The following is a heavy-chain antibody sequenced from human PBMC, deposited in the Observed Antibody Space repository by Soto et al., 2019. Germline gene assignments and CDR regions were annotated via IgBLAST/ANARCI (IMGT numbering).Heavy chain of an antibody. Sequence: QVQLRESGPGLVKPSQALSLVCSVSGDSITSGDYYWTWLRQRPGKGLEWIGYIYFTGSAYYNPSLKSRMTMSVDTSKNQFSLRLSSVTAADTAFYYCGRERVLRSGWFDPWGQGTLVTVSS. CDR1: GDSITSGDYY. CDR2: IYFTGSA. CDR3: GRERVLRSGWFDP. D-gene: IGHD1-26*01. J-gene: IGHJ5*02. V-gene: IGHV4-31*03.